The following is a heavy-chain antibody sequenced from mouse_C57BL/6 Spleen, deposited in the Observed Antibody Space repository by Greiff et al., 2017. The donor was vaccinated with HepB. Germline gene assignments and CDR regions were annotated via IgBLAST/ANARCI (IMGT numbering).Heavy chain of an antibody. CDR3: ARRGYDGYLWYFDV. V-gene: IGHV1-39*01. CDR1: GYSFTDYN. CDR2: INPNYGTT. Sequence: EVHLVESGPELVKPGASVKISCKASGYSFTDYNMNWVKQSNGKSLEWIGVINPNYGTTSYNQKFKGKATLTVDQSSSTAYMQLNSLTSEDSAVYYCARRGYDGYLWYFDVWGTGTTVTVSS. J-gene: IGHJ1*03. D-gene: IGHD2-3*01.